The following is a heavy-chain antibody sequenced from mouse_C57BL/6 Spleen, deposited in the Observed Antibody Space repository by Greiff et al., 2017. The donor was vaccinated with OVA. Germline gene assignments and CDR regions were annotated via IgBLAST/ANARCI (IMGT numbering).Heavy chain of an antibody. V-gene: IGHV5-17*01. CDR1: GFTFSDYG. CDR3: ARPLSYYCGALFDY. Sequence: EVQLQESGGGLVKPGGSLKLSCAASGFTFSDYGMHWVRQAPEKGLEWVAYISSGSSTIYYADTVKGRFTITRDNAKNTLFLQMTSLRSEDTAMDYCARPLSYYCGALFDYWGQGTTLTVSS. CDR2: ISSGSSTI. D-gene: IGHD1-1*01. J-gene: IGHJ2*01.